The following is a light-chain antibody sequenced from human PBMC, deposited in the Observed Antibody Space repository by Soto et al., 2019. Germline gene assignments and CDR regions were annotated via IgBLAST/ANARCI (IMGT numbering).Light chain of an antibody. Sequence: QSALTQPASVSGSPGQSITISCTRTSSDVGGYNYVSWYQQHPGKDPKLMIYDVNTRPSGVSNRFSGSKSGNTASLTISGLQAEDEADYYCSSYTSSISFGGGTKLTVL. CDR1: SSDVGGYNY. CDR3: SSYTSSIS. J-gene: IGLJ2*01. CDR2: DVN. V-gene: IGLV2-14*01.